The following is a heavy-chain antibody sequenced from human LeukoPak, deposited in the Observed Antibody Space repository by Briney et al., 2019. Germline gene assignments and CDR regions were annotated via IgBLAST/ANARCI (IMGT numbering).Heavy chain of an antibody. CDR3: ARDPGYCSSTSCYEGDY. J-gene: IGHJ4*02. D-gene: IGHD2-2*01. CDR1: GYTFTGYY. V-gene: IGHV1-2*06. Sequence: GASVKVSCKASGYTFTGYYMHWVRQAPGQGLEWMGRINPNSGGTNYAQKFQGRVTMTRDTSISTAYMELSRLRSDDTAVYYCARDPGYCSSTSCYEGDYWGQGTLVTVSS. CDR2: INPNSGGT.